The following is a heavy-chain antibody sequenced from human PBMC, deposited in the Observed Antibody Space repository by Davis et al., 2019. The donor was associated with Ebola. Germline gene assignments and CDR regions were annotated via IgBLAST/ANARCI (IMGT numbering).Heavy chain of an antibody. V-gene: IGHV1-69*01. J-gene: IGHJ4*02. CDR3: ARDRGDYYGSGSYYNLDY. Sequence: KFQGRVTITADESTSTAYMELSSLRSEDTAVYYCARDRGDYYGSGSYYNLDYWGQGTLVTVSS. D-gene: IGHD3-10*01.